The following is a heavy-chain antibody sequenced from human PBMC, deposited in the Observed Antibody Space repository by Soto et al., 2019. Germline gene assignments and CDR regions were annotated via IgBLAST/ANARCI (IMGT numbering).Heavy chain of an antibody. CDR1: GGTFSSYA. CDR3: ARGRTTGTTGGFDY. Sequence: SVKVSCKASGGTFSSYAISWVRQAPGQGLEWMGGIIPIFGTANYAQRFQGRVTITADESTSTAYMELSSLRSEDTAVYYCARGRTTGTTGGFDYWGQGTLVTVSS. V-gene: IGHV1-69*13. D-gene: IGHD1-1*01. J-gene: IGHJ4*02. CDR2: IIPIFGTA.